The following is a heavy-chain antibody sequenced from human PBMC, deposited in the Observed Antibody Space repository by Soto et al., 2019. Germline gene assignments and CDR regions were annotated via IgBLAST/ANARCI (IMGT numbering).Heavy chain of an antibody. J-gene: IGHJ4*02. D-gene: IGHD4-17*01. CDR3: ARVAHGDSVH. CDR2: IYHSGST. V-gene: IGHV4-59*01. Sequence: QVQLQESGPGLVKPSETLSLTCTVSGGSISSGYWSWIRQPPGKGLEWIGYIYHSGSTNYNPSLKSRVTISVDTSKNQFSLRLTSVTTADTAVYYCARVAHGDSVHWGQGTLVTVSS. CDR1: GGSISSGY.